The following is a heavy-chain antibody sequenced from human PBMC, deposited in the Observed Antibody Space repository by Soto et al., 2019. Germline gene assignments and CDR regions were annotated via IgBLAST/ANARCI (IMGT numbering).Heavy chain of an antibody. Sequence: GGSLRLSCAASGFTFSSYGMHWVRQAPGKGLEWVAVISYDGSNKYYADSVKGRFTISRDNSKNTLYLQMNSLRAEDTAVYYCAKDLSSTRCYYPGCWGFGLDPWGQGTLVTASS. J-gene: IGHJ5*02. CDR2: ISYDGSNK. D-gene: IGHD2-2*01. V-gene: IGHV3-30*18. CDR3: AKDLSSTRCYYPGCWGFGLDP. CDR1: GFTFSSYG.